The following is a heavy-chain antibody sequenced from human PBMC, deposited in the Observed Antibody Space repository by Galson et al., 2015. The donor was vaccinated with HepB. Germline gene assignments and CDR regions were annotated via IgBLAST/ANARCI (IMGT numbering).Heavy chain of an antibody. V-gene: IGHV3-23*01. J-gene: IGHJ6*03. CDR2: ISGSGGST. D-gene: IGHD2-21*01. CDR3: AKSPYCGGDCPLYYYYYMDV. CDR1: GFTFSSYA. Sequence: SLRLSCAASGFTFSSYAMSWVRQAPGKGLEWVSAISGSGGSTYYADSVKGRFTISRDNSKNTLYLQMNSLRAEDTAVYYCAKSPYCGGDCPLYYYYYMDVWGKGTTVTVSS.